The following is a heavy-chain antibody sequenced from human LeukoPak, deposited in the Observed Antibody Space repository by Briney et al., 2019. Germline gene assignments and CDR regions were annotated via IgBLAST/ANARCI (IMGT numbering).Heavy chain of an antibody. CDR3: AKDPHKYYYDTRGYYYYFDN. CDR2: ISGSGGNT. CDR1: GFTISNYA. V-gene: IGHV3-23*01. Sequence: PGGTLRLSCAASGFTISNYAMNWVRQAPGKGLEWVSAISGSGGNTYYADSVKGRFTISRDNSWNTLSLQMNGLRAEDTAVYYCAKDPHKYYYDTRGYYYYFDNWGPGTLVTVSS. D-gene: IGHD3-22*01. J-gene: IGHJ4*02.